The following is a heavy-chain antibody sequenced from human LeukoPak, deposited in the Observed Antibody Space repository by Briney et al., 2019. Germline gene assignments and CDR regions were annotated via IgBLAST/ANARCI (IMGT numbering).Heavy chain of an antibody. CDR3: ASCPPTGDY. J-gene: IGHJ4*02. D-gene: IGHD4-17*01. V-gene: IGHV1-69*04. CDR2: IIPILGIA. Sequence: SVKVSCKASGGTFSSYAISWVRQAPGQGLEWMGRIIPILGIANYAQKFQGRVTITADKSTNTAYMELSSQRSEDTAVYYCASCPPTGDYWGQGTLATVSA. CDR1: GGTFSSYA.